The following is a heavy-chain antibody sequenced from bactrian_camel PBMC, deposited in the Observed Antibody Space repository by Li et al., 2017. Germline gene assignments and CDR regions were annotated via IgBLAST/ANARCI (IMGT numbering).Heavy chain of an antibody. D-gene: IGHD5*01. CDR3: AADFLSRLLDFGVGPNKRCEFNA. V-gene: IGHV3S53*01. J-gene: IGHJ6*01. CDR1: KDATNNYC. CDR2: LDSDGST. Sequence: HVQLVESGGGSVQTGGSLSLSCKVSKDATNNYCMGWFRQAPGQEREVVATLDSDGSTKYLDSVKGRFTVSEDKANHTLYLQMNSLKPEDTAMYYCAADFLSRLLDFGVGPNKRCEFNAWSQGTRSPSP.